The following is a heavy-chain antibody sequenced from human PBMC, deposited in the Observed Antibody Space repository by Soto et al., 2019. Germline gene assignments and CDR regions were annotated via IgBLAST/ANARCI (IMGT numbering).Heavy chain of an antibody. CDR1: GFTFSSYA. CDR3: AKYRVTFGGVIVMGVDY. D-gene: IGHD3-16*02. Sequence: EVQLLESGGGLVQPGGSLRLSCAASGFTFSSYAMSWVRQAPGKGLEWVSAISGSGGSTYYADSVKGRFTISRDNSKNTLYLQMNSLSAEDTAVYYCAKYRVTFGGVIVMGVDYWGQGTLVTVSS. V-gene: IGHV3-23*01. J-gene: IGHJ4*02. CDR2: ISGSGGST.